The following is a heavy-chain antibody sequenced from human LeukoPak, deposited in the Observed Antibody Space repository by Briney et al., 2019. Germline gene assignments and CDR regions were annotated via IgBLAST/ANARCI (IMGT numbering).Heavy chain of an antibody. J-gene: IGHJ4*02. D-gene: IGHD4-17*01. Sequence: KPSQTLSLTCTVSGGSISSGGYYWSWIRQHPGKGLEWIGYIHYSGSTYYNPSLKSRVTISVDTPKYQFSLKLSSVTAADTAVYYCVGYGDYGFDYWGQGTLVTVSS. CDR1: GGSISSGGYY. CDR3: VGYGDYGFDY. CDR2: IHYSGST. V-gene: IGHV4-31*03.